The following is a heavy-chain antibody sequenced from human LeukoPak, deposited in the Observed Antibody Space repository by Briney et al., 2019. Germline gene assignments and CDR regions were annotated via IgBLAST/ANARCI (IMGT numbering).Heavy chain of an antibody. J-gene: IGHJ3*02. CDR3: AARHCSSTSCPTLGPFDI. V-gene: IGHV3-23*01. CDR1: GFKFNDYA. CDR2: INGGGDAT. Sequence: PGGSLRLSCTGSGFKFNDYAMSWVRQAPGKGLEWVSSINGGGDATIYADSVKGRFAISRDNSKNSLYLQMNSLRAEDTAVYYCAARHCSSTSCPTLGPFDIWGQGTMVTVSS. D-gene: IGHD2-2*01.